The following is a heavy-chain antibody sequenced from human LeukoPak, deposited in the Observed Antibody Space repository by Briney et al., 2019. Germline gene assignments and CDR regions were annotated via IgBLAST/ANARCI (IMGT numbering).Heavy chain of an antibody. D-gene: IGHD3-10*01. Sequence: SETLSLTCAVPGGSISSSNWWSWVPQPPGKGLGWIGEIYHSGSTNYNPSLNSRVTISVDKSKNQFSLKLSSVTTADTAMYDCAIKSYDSGRSFGYWGQGIPVTVYS. V-gene: IGHV4-4*02. CDR2: IYHSGST. CDR3: AIKSYDSGRSFGY. CDR1: GGSISSSNW. J-gene: IGHJ4*02.